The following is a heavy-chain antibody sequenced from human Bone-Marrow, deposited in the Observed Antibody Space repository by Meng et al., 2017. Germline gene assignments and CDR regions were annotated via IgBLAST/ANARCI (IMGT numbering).Heavy chain of an antibody. D-gene: IGHD3-3*02. Sequence: SETLSLTCAVYGGSFSGYYWSWIRQPPGKGLEWIGEINHSGSTNYNPSLKSRVTISVDTSKNQFSLKLSSVTAADTAVYYCASVFSVPYYYYYGMDVWGQGTTVTGAS. V-gene: IGHV4-34*01. CDR3: ASVFSVPYYYYYGMDV. J-gene: IGHJ6*02. CDR2: INHSGST. CDR1: GGSFSGYY.